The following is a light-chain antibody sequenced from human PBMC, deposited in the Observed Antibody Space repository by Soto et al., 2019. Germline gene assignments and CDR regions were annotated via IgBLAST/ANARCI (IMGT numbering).Light chain of an antibody. CDR1: QSVSNNY. CDR3: QQYGSSTGIT. Sequence: EIVLTQSPGTLSLSPGERATLSCRASQSVSNNYLAWYQQKPGQAPRLLIYGASSRATGIPDRFSGSGSGTDFTLTISRLEPEDFAVYYCQQYGSSTGITFGQGTRLEIK. V-gene: IGKV3-20*01. CDR2: GAS. J-gene: IGKJ5*01.